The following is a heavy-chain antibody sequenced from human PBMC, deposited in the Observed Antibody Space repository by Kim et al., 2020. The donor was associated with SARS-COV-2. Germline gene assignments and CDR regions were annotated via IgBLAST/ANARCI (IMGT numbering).Heavy chain of an antibody. Sequence: GGSLRLSCAASGFNFSSYGMSWVRQAPGKGLEWVSSISNNGGNTWNADSVKDRFTISRDNSKNTLYLPMNSLRAEDTAVYYCAKTGPFDIWGPGTMLTVSP. CDR2: ISNNGGNT. J-gene: IGHJ3*02. V-gene: IGHV3-23*01. CDR3: AKTGPFDI. CDR1: GFNFSSYG.